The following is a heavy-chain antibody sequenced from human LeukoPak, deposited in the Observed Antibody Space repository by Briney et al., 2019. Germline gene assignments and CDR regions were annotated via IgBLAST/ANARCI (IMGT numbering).Heavy chain of an antibody. CDR1: GYTFTSYG. Sequence: ASVKVSCKASGYTFTSYGISWVRQAPGQGLEWMGWISAYNGNTNYAQNLQGRVTMTTDASTSAAYMELWGLRSDDTAVYYCARYCGTTTSCYRGFDYWGQGTLVTVSS. CDR3: ARYCGTTTSCYRGFDY. D-gene: IGHD2-2*01. J-gene: IGHJ4*02. CDR2: ISAYNGNT. V-gene: IGHV1-18*01.